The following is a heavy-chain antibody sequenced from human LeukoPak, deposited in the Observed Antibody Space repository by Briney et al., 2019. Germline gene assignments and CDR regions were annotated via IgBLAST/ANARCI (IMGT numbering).Heavy chain of an antibody. CDR1: GFSFSTYS. D-gene: IGHD6-19*01. CDR3: ARWYSSGWYSDY. J-gene: IGHJ4*02. Sequence: PGGSLRLSCATSGFSFSTYSMIWVRQAPGKGLEWVSSVSGTSEYIYYADSVRGRFTISRDNAKNTVYLQMNSLRAEDTAVYYCARWYSSGWYSDYWGQGTLVTVSS. V-gene: IGHV3-21*06. CDR2: VSGTSEYI.